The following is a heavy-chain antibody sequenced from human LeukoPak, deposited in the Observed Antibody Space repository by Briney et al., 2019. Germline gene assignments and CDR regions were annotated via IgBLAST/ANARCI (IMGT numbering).Heavy chain of an antibody. J-gene: IGHJ4*02. Sequence: PGGSLRLSCAASGFTFSSYSMNWVRQAPGKGLEWVSYISSSSSTIYYADSVKGRFTISRDNAKNSLYLQMNSLRAEDTAVYYCARGYSYRYIYYFDYWGQGTLVTVSS. CDR2: ISSSSSTI. CDR1: GFTFSSYS. D-gene: IGHD5-18*01. V-gene: IGHV3-48*01. CDR3: ARGYSYRYIYYFDY.